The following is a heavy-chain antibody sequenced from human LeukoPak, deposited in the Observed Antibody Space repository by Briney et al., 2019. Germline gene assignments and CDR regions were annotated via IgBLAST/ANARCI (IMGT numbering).Heavy chain of an antibody. D-gene: IGHD3-10*01. CDR1: GGSFSGYY. V-gene: IGHV4-34*01. J-gene: IGHJ3*02. CDR3: ARDPGYYCSGTRGAFDI. Sequence: SESLSLTCAVYGGSFSGYYCSWIRQPPGKGLEWIGEINHIGGTTYNPSLKSRVTISVNTSKNQFFLKLSSVTTTNTAVIYCARDPGYYCSGTRGAFDIWGQGTMVTVSS. CDR2: INHIGGT.